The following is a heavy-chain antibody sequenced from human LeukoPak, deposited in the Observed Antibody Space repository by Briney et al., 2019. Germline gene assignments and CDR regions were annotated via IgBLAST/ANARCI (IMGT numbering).Heavy chain of an antibody. CDR2: IYSGGST. V-gene: IGHV3-66*01. CDR3: AKDRWELRYYFDY. Sequence: GGSLRLSCAASGFTVSSNYMGWVRQAPGKGLEWVSVIYSGGSTYYADSVKGRFTISRDNSKNTLYLQMNSLRAEDTAVYYCAKDRWELRYYFDYWGQGTLVTVSS. D-gene: IGHD1-26*01. J-gene: IGHJ4*02. CDR1: GFTVSSNY.